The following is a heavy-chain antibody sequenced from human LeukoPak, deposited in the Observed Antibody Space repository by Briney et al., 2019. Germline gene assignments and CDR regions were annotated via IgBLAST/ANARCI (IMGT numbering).Heavy chain of an antibody. V-gene: IGHV3-21*04. J-gene: IGHJ4*02. CDR1: GFTFSSYS. Sequence: GGSLRLSCAASGFTFSSYSMNWVRQAPGKGLEWVSSISSSSSYIYYADSVKGRFTISRDNAKNSLYLQMNSLRAEDMALYYCAKGGRGSGYDFALFDYWGQGTLVTVSS. D-gene: IGHD5-12*01. CDR3: AKGGRGSGYDFALFDY. CDR2: ISSSSSYI.